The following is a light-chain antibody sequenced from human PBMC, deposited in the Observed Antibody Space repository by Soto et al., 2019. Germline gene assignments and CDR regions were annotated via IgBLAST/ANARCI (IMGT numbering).Light chain of an antibody. CDR2: DVD. CDR3: CSYAATNTFV. J-gene: IGLJ1*01. CDR1: SSDIGGYHY. V-gene: IGLV2-11*01. Sequence: QSALTQPRSVSGSPGQSVTISCTGTSSDIGGYHYVSWYQQHSGKAPQLLIYDVDERPSGVPDRFSGSKSGNTAYLTISGLQAHDEAYYYCCSYAATNTFVFGPGTKVTVL.